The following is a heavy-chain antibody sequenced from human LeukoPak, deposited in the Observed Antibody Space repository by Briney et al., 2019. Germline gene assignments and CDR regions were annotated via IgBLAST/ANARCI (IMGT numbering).Heavy chain of an antibody. CDR2: ISSSGRNK. D-gene: IGHD5-12*01. V-gene: IGHV3-48*03. CDR3: ARDQSGIVATIPFDY. Sequence: GGSLRLSCAASGFTFNNYEMNWVRQAPGKGLEWVSYISSSGRNKYYADSVRGRLTISRDNANNSLYLQMSSLRAEDTGIYYCARDQSGIVATIPFDYWGQGTLVTVSS. CDR1: GFTFNNYE. J-gene: IGHJ4*02.